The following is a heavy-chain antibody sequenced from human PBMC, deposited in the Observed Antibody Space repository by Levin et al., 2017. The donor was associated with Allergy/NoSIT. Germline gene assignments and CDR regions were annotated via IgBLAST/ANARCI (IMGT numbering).Heavy chain of an antibody. CDR3: ARDLYNDDSVFGY. V-gene: IGHV1-2*02. CDR2: INPHSGDT. CDR1: RYIFSDYF. J-gene: IGHJ4*02. Sequence: GGSLRLSCKASRYIFSDYFIHWVRQAPGQGLEWMGWINPHSGDTKYAQEFQGRVTMTRDTSISTAYMEPTRLTSDDTAVYYCARDLYNDDSVFGYWGQGTLVNVFS. D-gene: IGHD3-22*01.